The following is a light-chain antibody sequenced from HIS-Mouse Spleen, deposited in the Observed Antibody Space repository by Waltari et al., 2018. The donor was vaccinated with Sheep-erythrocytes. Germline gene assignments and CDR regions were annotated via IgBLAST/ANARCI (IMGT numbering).Light chain of an antibody. J-gene: IGKJ3*01. V-gene: IGKV1-39*01. CDR1: QSISSY. Sequence: DIQMTQSPSSLSASVGDRVTLTRQASQSISSYLNWYEQKPGKAPELLIYAASTLQSGVPSRFSGSGSETDVTLNISCLQSEDFATYYCQQYYSVPCTFGPGTKVDIK. CDR3: QQYYSVPCT. CDR2: AAS.